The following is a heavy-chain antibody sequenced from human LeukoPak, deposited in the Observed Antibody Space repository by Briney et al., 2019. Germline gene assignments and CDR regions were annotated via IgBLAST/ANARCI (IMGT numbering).Heavy chain of an antibody. CDR2: ISPSGGAT. CDR1: GFTFNNYP. J-gene: IGHJ4*02. Sequence: GGSLRLSCAASGFTFNNYPVNWVRQAPGKGLEWVSVISPSGGATFYGDSVQGRFTISRDNYRDTLYLQMNSLTAEDTAVYYCGKYLQTTVGANDYWGQGTLVTVSS. D-gene: IGHD1-26*01. CDR3: GKYLQTTVGANDY. V-gene: IGHV3-23*01.